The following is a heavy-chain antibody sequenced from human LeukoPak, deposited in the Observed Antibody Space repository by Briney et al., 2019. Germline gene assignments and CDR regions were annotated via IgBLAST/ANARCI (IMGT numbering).Heavy chain of an antibody. CDR2: VHHSGST. J-gene: IGHJ4*02. CDR3: ARDVDY. V-gene: IGHV4-38-2*02. CDR1: GYSISSGYF. Sequence: SQTLSLTCTVSGYSISSGYFWGWFRQPPGKGLEWIGSVHHSGSTYYNPSLKSRVTISVDTSKNQFSLKLTSVTAADTAVYYCARDVDYWGQGTLVTVSS.